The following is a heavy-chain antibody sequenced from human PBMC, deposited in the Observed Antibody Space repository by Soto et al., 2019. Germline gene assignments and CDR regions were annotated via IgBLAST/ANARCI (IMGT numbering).Heavy chain of an antibody. CDR2: IYYSGST. CDR1: GGSISSYY. J-gene: IGHJ4*02. D-gene: IGHD3-22*01. Sequence: NPSETLSLTCTVSGGSISSYYWSWIRQPPGKGLEWIGYIYYSGSTNYNPSLKSRVTISVDTSKNQFSLKLSSVTAADTAVYYCARDYRAHDSSAYYFDYWGQGTLVTVSS. V-gene: IGHV4-59*12. CDR3: ARDYRAHDSSAYYFDY.